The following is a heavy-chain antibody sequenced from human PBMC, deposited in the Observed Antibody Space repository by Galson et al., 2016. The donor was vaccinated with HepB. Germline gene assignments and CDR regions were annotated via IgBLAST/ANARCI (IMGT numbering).Heavy chain of an antibody. Sequence: SLRLSCAASGFTFSNCAMHWVCQAPGKGLEYVSAISSDGHNTYYGNSVKGRFTISRENAKNTQYLHVGSLRGEDRAVYYCARTPSTSCCAGYYYHCMDVWGKGTTVIVSS. J-gene: IGHJ6*03. CDR2: ISSDGHNT. D-gene: IGHD2-2*01. CDR1: GFTFSNCA. V-gene: IGHV3-64*01. CDR3: ARTPSTSCCAGYYYHCMDV.